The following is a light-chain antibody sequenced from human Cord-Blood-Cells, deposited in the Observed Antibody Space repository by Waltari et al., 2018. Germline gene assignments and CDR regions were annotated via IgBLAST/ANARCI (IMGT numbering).Light chain of an antibody. J-gene: IGKJ1*01. V-gene: IGKV3-20*01. CDR1: QSVSSSY. CDR2: GAS. Sequence: EIVLTQSPGTLSLSPGERATLSCRASQSVSSSYLAWYQQKPGQAPRLLLYGASSRATGIPDRFSVSGSGTDFTLTISRLEPEDFAVYYCQQYGSSPLWTFGQGTKVEIK. CDR3: QQYGSSPLWT.